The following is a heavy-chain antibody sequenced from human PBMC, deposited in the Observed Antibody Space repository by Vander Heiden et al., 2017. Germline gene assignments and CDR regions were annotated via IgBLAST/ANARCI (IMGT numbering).Heavy chain of an antibody. V-gene: IGHV3-73*02. CDR3: TRDAGDYNWLDP. J-gene: IGHJ5*02. D-gene: IGHD4-17*01. CDR2: TGTKDETYAT. CDR1: GFTLNDAA. Sequence: EARLAESGGGFVQTGGSLTLTCAVPGFTLNDAAIHWVRQPSGKGLEWVGRTGTKDETYATSYAASVRGRFTIFRDHSDNTAYLQMNSLKTEDTAVYYCTRDAGDYNWLDPWGQGTLVTVSS.